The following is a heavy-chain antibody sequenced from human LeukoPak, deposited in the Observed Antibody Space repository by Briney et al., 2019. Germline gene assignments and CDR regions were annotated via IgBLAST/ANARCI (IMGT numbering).Heavy chain of an antibody. Sequence: PSETLSLTCAVYGGSFSGYYWSWLRQPPGKGLEWIGEITHGGSTNYNPSLKRRVTISAGTSKNQFSLELNSVTAADTAVYYCARGGWHSSSWYFDYWGQGTLVTVSS. CDR3: ARGGWHSSSWYFDY. CDR1: GGSFSGYY. CDR2: ITHGGST. D-gene: IGHD6-13*01. J-gene: IGHJ4*02. V-gene: IGHV4-34*01.